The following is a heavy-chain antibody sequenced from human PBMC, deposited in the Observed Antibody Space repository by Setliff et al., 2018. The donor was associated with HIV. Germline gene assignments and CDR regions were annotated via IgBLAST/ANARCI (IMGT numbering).Heavy chain of an antibody. Sequence: SETLSLTCAVYGGSFSGYYWSWIRQSPGKDLEWIGEVNHSGDTTYNPSLKSRVTMSVDTSKNQFSLGLSSLTSADTAIYYCVRGRDYGSSWSRPFYFDFWGHGNLVTVSS. D-gene: IGHD6-13*01. V-gene: IGHV4-34*01. CDR3: VRGRDYGSSWSRPFYFDF. CDR1: GGSFSGYY. CDR2: VNHSGDT. J-gene: IGHJ4*01.